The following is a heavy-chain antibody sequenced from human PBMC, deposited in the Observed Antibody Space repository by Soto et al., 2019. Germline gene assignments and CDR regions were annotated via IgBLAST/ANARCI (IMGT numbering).Heavy chain of an antibody. CDR3: ASKIVPPGYHYYDY. D-gene: IGHD3-9*01. CDR2: ISGSVTST. CDR1: GFSFSSCE. J-gene: IGHJ4*02. V-gene: IGHV3-48*03. Sequence: PGGSLRLSCAASGFSFSSCEMSWVRQAPGKGLEWVSYISGSVTSTQYSDSVKGRFTISRDNAKNSLHLQMNSLGAEDTAVYYCASKIVPPGYHYYDYWGQGTLVTFSS.